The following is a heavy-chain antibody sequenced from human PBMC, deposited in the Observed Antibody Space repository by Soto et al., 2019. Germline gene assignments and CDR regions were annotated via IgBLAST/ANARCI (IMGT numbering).Heavy chain of an antibody. CDR2: IYYSGST. Sequence: TLSLTCTVSGGSISSYYWSWIRQPPGKGLEWIGYIYYSGSTTYNPSLKSRVTISVDTSQNQFSLKLSSVTAADTAVYYCARDRVGRAYYYGMDVWGQGTTVTVSS. D-gene: IGHD1-26*01. V-gene: IGHV4-59*01. CDR1: GGSISSYY. J-gene: IGHJ6*02. CDR3: ARDRVGRAYYYGMDV.